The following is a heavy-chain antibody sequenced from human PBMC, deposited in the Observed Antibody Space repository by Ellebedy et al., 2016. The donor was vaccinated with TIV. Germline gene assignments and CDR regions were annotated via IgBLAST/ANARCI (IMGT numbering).Heavy chain of an antibody. CDR1: GGTFSSYA. CDR3: AVRGINPFCSSTRGYYYYGMDV. CDR2: IIPIFGTA. D-gene: IGHD2-2*01. Sequence: ASVKVSCKASGGTFSSYAISWVRQAPGQGLEWMGGIIPIFGTANYAQKFQGRVTITAGESTSTAYMELSSLRSEDTAVYYCAVRGINPFCSSTRGYYYYGMDVWGQGTTVTVSS. J-gene: IGHJ6*02. V-gene: IGHV1-69*13.